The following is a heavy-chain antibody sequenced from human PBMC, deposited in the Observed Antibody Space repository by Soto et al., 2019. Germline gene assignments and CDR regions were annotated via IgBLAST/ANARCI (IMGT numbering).Heavy chain of an antibody. D-gene: IGHD3-10*01. Sequence: EVQLVDSGGGLIQPGGSLRLSCAASGFSVSSSHMIWVRQAPGKGLEWVSVIYSGGATYYAVSVQGRFTISRDRSKNTVYLRMAGLSSEDTAVYHCAKLGPDGPESDSSRYNWIDPWGQGTLVTVAS. J-gene: IGHJ5*02. V-gene: IGHV3-53*01. CDR1: GFSVSSSH. CDR2: IYSGGAT. CDR3: AKLGPDGPESDSSRYNWIDP.